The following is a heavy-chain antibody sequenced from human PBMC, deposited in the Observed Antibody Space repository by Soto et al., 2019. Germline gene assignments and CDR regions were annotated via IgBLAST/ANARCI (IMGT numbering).Heavy chain of an antibody. V-gene: IGHV2-5*02. CDR3: AHICSGGSCYSSYDAFDI. CDR2: IYWDDDR. Sequence: QITLKESGPTLVNPTQTLTLTCTFSGFSLSTSGVGVGWIRQPPGKALEWLALIYWDDDRRSSPSLKSRLTITKDTSKNQVVLTMTNMDPVDTATYYCAHICSGGSCYSSYDAFDIWGQGTMVTVSS. J-gene: IGHJ3*02. CDR1: GFSLSTSGVG. D-gene: IGHD2-15*01.